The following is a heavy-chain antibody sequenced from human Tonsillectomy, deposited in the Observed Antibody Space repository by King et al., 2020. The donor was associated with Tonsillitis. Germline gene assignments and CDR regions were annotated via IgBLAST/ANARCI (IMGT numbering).Heavy chain of an antibody. D-gene: IGHD6-25*01. CDR3: ARDPRAATPNFQH. J-gene: IGHJ1*01. V-gene: IGHV4-39*07. CDR1: GGPISSSSYY. Sequence: QLQESGPGLVKPSETLSLTCTVSGGPISSSSYYWGWIRQPPGKGLEWIGSIYYSGSTYYNPSLKSRVTISVDTSKNQFSMKLSSVTAADTAVYYCARDPRAATPNFQHWGQGTLVTVSS. CDR2: IYYSGST.